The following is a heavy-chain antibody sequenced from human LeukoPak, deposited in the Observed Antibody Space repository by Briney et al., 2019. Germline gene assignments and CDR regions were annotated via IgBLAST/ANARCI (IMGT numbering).Heavy chain of an antibody. CDR1: GGSISSSSYY. V-gene: IGHV4-39*01. D-gene: IGHD5-12*01. CDR3: ARLQDIVATIYFDY. Sequence: SETLSLTCTVSGGSISSSSYYWGWIRQPPGKGLEWIGSIYYSGSTYYNPSLKSRVTISVDTSKNQFSLKLSSVTAADTAVYYCARLQDIVATIYFDYWGQGTLVTVSS. J-gene: IGHJ4*02. CDR2: IYYSGST.